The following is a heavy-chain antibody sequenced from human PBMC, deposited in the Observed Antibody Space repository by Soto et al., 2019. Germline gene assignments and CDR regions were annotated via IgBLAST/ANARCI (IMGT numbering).Heavy chain of an antibody. D-gene: IGHD6-13*01. CDR2: ICPGHSDS. CDR3: ARSAAAAGTLDYYYYGMDV. Sequence: GESLKISCNGAGYSSTGYRIGSVCQMHGKGLDRMGIICPGHSDSRSGRSFQGQVTISADKSISTAYLQWSSLNASDTAMYYCARSAAAAGTLDYYYYGMDVWGQGTTVTV. V-gene: IGHV5-51*01. CDR1: GYSSTGYR. J-gene: IGHJ6*02.